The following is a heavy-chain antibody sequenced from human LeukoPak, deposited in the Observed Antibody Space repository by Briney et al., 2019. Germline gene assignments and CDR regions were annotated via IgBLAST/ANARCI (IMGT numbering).Heavy chain of an antibody. CDR1: GYTFTGYY. V-gene: IGHV1-2*02. D-gene: IGHD5-18*01. CDR3: ARAGWIQLTPDAFDI. Sequence: ASVKVSCKASGYTFTGYYMHWVRQAPGQGLEWMGWINPNSGGTNCAQKFQGRVTMTRDTSISTAYMELSRLRSDDTAVYYCARAGWIQLTPDAFDIWGQGTMVTVSS. CDR2: INPNSGGT. J-gene: IGHJ3*02.